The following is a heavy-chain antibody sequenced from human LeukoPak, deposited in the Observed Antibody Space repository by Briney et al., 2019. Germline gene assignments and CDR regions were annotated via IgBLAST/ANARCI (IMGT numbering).Heavy chain of an antibody. D-gene: IGHD1-26*01. CDR3: ARRSVIVGATFDY. V-gene: IGHV4-39*01. J-gene: IGHJ4*02. CDR2: IYYSGST. Sequence: SETPSLTCTVSGGSISSTSYYWGRIRQPPGKGLEWIGSIYYSGSTYYNSSLKSRVTISVDTSKSQFSLKLNSVTAADTAVYYCARRSVIVGATFDYWGQGTLVTVSS. CDR1: GGSISSTSYY.